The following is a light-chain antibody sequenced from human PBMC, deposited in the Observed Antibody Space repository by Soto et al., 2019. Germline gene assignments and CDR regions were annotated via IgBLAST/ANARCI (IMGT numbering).Light chain of an antibody. CDR1: SGDVGAYDH. V-gene: IGLV2-11*01. J-gene: IGLJ3*02. CDR2: DVT. Sequence: QSALTQPRSVSGSPGQSVTISCPGTSGDVGAYDHVSWYQHHPTKAPKLIIYDVTNRPSGVPYRFSGSKSGSTASLTISGLQAEDEADYYCCSHAGGSSWVFGGGTKLTVL. CDR3: CSHAGGSSWV.